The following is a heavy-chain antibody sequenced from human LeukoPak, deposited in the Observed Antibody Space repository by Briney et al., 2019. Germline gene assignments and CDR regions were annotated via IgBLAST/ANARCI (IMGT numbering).Heavy chain of an antibody. J-gene: IGHJ3*02. CDR3: ARSEIVVVPAAIRLDAFDI. Sequence: ASVNVSCKASGYTFTGYYMHWVRQAPGQGLEWMGWINPNSGGTNYAQKFQGRVTMTRDTSISTAYMELSRLRSDDTAVYYCARSEIVVVPAAIRLDAFDIWGQGTMVTVSS. D-gene: IGHD2-2*02. CDR2: INPNSGGT. V-gene: IGHV1-2*02. CDR1: GYTFTGYY.